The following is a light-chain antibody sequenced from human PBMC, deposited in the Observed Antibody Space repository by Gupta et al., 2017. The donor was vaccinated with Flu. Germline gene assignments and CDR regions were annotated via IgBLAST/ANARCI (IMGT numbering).Light chain of an antibody. V-gene: IGKV1-5*03. Sequence: QMPQSPSTLTASVGDRVSITCRASQNVNNNLAWYQRKPGQAPKVLIFQSSTLDTGVPSRFRGGGSGTEFTRTISCLQPDEFANYTCQQYSQYPQTFGQGTKVKIK. CDR2: QSS. J-gene: IGKJ2*01. CDR1: QNVNNN. CDR3: QQYSQYPQT.